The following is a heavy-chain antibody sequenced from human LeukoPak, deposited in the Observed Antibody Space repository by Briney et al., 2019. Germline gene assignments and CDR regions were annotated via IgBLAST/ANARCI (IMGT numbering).Heavy chain of an antibody. V-gene: IGHV1-2*02. J-gene: IGHJ4*02. CDR2: INPNSGGT. CDR1: GYTFTGYY. Sequence: ASVKVSCKASGYTFTGYYLHWLRQAPGQGLEWMGWINPNSGGTDYAQKFQGRVTMTRDTSISAAYMELIRLQSDDTAVYYCARDLSFYGSGSFYFGSWGQGTLVTVSS. CDR3: ARDLSFYGSGSFYFGS. D-gene: IGHD3-10*01.